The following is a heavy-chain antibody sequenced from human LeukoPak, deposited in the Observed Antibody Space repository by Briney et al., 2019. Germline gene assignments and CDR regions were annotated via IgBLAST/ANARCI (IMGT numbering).Heavy chain of an antibody. V-gene: IGHV4-59*08. CDR2: IYYSGST. D-gene: IGHD1-20*01. Sequence: SETLSLTCTVSGGSISSYYWSWIRQPPGKGLEWIGYIYYSGSTNYNPSLKSRVTISVDTSKNQFSLKLSSVTAADTAVYYCAGHRLTGGAFDYWGQGTLVTVSS. CDR3: AGHRLTGGAFDY. CDR1: GGSISSYY. J-gene: IGHJ4*02.